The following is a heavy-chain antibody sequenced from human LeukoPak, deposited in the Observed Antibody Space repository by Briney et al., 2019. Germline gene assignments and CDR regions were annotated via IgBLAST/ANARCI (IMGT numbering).Heavy chain of an antibody. D-gene: IGHD6-19*01. CDR2: IIPILGIA. V-gene: IGHV1-69*04. CDR3: ARARSYCSGCFDY. CDR1: GYTFTSYY. J-gene: IGHJ4*02. Sequence: SVKVSCKASGYTFTSYYMHWVRQAPGQGLEWMGRIIPILGIANYAQKFQGRVTITADKSTSTAYMELSSLRSEDTAVYYCARARSYCSGCFDYWGQGTLVTVSS.